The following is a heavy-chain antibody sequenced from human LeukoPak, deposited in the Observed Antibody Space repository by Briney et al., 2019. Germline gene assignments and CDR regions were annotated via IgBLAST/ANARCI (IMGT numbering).Heavy chain of an antibody. CDR2: INGSGGST. CDR1: GFTFSSYA. CDR3: AKDPRLLWFGELSSDY. J-gene: IGHJ4*02. D-gene: IGHD3-10*01. Sequence: GGSLRLSCAASGFTFSSYAMSWVRQAPGKGLEWVSAINGSGGSTYYADSVKGRFTISRDNSKNTLYLQMNSLGAEDTAVYYCAKDPRLLWFGELSSDYWGQGTLVTVSS. V-gene: IGHV3-23*01.